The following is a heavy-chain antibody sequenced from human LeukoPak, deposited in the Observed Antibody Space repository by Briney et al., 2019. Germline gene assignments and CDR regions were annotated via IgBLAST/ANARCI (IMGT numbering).Heavy chain of an antibody. Sequence: GGSLRLSCAASGFTFSSYAMSWVRQAPGKGLEWVSAISGSGGSTYYADSAKGRFTISRDNSKNTLYLQMNSLRAEDTAVYYCAKDLLKGVAAAGPHPYYWGQGTLVTVSS. V-gene: IGHV3-23*01. J-gene: IGHJ4*02. CDR1: GFTFSSYA. CDR3: AKDLLKGVAAAGPHPYY. D-gene: IGHD6-13*01. CDR2: ISGSGGST.